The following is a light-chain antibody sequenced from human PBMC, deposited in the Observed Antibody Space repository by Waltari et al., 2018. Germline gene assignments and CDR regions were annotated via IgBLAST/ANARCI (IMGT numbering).Light chain of an antibody. V-gene: IGKV3-20*01. Sequence: VLTQSPATLSLSPGEGATLSCRSSHRLNKRYLACYQQKPGQSPRLLIFCASTRAAGIPDEFSGSGAGTDYTLTISRLEHDDSAVYYCQQYGCSVLYTFGQGTKLEIK. J-gene: IGKJ2*01. CDR2: CAS. CDR3: QQYGCSVLYT. CDR1: HRLNKRY.